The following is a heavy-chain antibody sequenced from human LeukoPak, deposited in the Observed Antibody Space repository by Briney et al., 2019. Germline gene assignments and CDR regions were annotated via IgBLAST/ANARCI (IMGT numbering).Heavy chain of an antibody. J-gene: IGHJ4*01. V-gene: IGHV3-30-3*01. CDR3: ASGERGTTPSRGVCVWGSYRAEVFFDF. D-gene: IGHD3-16*01. CDR2: ISYDGSNK. Sequence: GRSLRLSCAASGFTFSSYAMHWVRQAPGKGLEWVAVISYDGSNKYYADSVKGRFTISRDNSKNTLYLQMNSLRAGDTAVYYCASGERGTTPSRGVCVWGSYRAEVFFDFWG. CDR1: GFTFSSYA.